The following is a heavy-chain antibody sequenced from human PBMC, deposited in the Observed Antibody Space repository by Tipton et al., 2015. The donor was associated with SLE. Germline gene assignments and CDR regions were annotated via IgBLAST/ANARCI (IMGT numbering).Heavy chain of an antibody. CDR2: IYYSGST. D-gene: IGHD3-10*01. J-gene: IGHJ4*02. CDR1: GGSITSSSYY. V-gene: IGHV4-39*07. CDR3: ARAEYSFDY. Sequence: LSLTCTVSGGSITSSSYYWGWIRQPPGKGLEWIGSIYYSGSTFHNPSLKSRLTISVDTSKNQFSLKLSSVTAADTAVYYCARAEYSFDYWGQGALVTVSS.